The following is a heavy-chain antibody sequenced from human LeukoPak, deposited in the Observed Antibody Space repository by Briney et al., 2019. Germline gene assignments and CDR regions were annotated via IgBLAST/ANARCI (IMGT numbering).Heavy chain of an antibody. D-gene: IGHD4-11*01. J-gene: IGHJ5*02. CDR2: ISWNSGSI. Sequence: GGSLRLSCAASGFTFDDYAMHWVRQAPGKGLEWVSGISWNSGSIGYADSVKGRFTISRDNAKNSLYLQMNSLRAEDTALYYCAKGATYDYNNWFDPWGQGTLVTVSS. V-gene: IGHV3-9*01. CDR1: GFTFDDYA. CDR3: AKGATYDYNNWFDP.